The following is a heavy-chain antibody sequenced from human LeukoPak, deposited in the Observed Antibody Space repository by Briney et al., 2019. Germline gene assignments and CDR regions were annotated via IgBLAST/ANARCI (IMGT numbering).Heavy chain of an antibody. J-gene: IGHJ4*02. CDR3: AKGSSWYFDY. D-gene: IGHD6-13*01. Sequence: PGGSLRLSCAGSGFTFSSYEMNWVRQAPGKGLEWVSYISSSGSTIYYADSVKGRFTISRDNSKNTLYLQMNSLRAEDTAVYYCAKGSSWYFDYWGQGTLVTVSS. V-gene: IGHV3-48*03. CDR2: ISSSGSTI. CDR1: GFTFSSYE.